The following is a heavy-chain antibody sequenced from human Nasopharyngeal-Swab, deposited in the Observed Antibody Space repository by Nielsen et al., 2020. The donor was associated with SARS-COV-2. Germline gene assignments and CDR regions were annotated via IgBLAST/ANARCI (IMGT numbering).Heavy chain of an antibody. J-gene: IGHJ4*02. Sequence: GSLRLSCTVSGGSFSTYYWNWLRQPPGKGLEWIGHIYYSGSTNYSPSLKSRVTISVDTSKNQFSLKLSSVTAADTAVYYCARRETIVGSFDYWGQGTLVTVSS. CDR3: ARRETIVGSFDY. D-gene: IGHD1-26*01. CDR1: GGSFSTYY. CDR2: IYYSGST. V-gene: IGHV4-59*01.